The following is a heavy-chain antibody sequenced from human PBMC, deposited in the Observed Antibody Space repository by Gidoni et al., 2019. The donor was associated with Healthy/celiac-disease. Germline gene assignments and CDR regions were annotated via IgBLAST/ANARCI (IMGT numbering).Heavy chain of an antibody. J-gene: IGHJ3*02. Sequence: QVQLQQWGAGLLQPSETLSLTCAVYGGSLSGYYWRWIRQPPGKGLEWIGEIKHSGSTNYNPSLKSRVTISVDTAKNQFSLKLSSVTAADTAVYYCARGLGFGVVINHDAFDIWGQGTMVTVSS. D-gene: IGHD3-3*01. CDR1: GGSLSGYY. CDR3: ARGLGFGVVINHDAFDI. V-gene: IGHV4-34*01. CDR2: IKHSGST.